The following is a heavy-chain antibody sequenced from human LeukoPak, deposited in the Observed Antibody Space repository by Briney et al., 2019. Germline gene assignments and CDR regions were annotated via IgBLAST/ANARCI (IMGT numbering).Heavy chain of an antibody. J-gene: IGHJ6*03. CDR2: ISSSGSTI. D-gene: IGHD4-11*01. CDR1: GFTVSSNY. CDR3: ARVKRTTVTYSYYMDV. Sequence: GGSLRLSCAASGFTVSSNYMSWVRQAPGKGLEWVSYISSSGSTIYYADSVKGRFTISRDNAKNSLYLQMNSLRAEDTAVYYCARVKRTTVTYSYYMDVWGKGTTVTVSS. V-gene: IGHV3-11*04.